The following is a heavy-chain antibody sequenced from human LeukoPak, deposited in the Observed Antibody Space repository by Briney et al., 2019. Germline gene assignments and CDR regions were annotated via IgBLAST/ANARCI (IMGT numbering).Heavy chain of an antibody. CDR3: ATRYSSSHYYYLDV. D-gene: IGHD6-13*01. J-gene: IGHJ6*03. V-gene: IGHV7-4-1*02. Sequence: ASVKVTCKASGYTFTSYYMHWVRQAPGQGLEWMGWINTNTGNPMYAQGFTGRSVFSLDTSVSTAYLQISSLKADDIAVYYCATRYSSSHYYYLDVWGKGTTVTVSS. CDR2: INTNTGNP. CDR1: GYTFTSYY.